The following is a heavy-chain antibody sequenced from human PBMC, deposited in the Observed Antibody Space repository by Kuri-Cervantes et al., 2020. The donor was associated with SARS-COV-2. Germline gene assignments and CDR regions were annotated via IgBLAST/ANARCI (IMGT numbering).Heavy chain of an antibody. CDR1: GGSISSYY. Sequence: GSLRLSCTVSGGSISSYYWSWIRQPPGKGLEWIGYIYYSGSTNYNPSLKSRVTISVDTSKNQFSLKLSSVTAADTAVYYCARGSLGRYLPFDYWGQGTLVTVSS. CDR2: IYYSGST. J-gene: IGHJ4*02. CDR3: ARGSLGRYLPFDY. V-gene: IGHV4-59*01. D-gene: IGHD1-14*01.